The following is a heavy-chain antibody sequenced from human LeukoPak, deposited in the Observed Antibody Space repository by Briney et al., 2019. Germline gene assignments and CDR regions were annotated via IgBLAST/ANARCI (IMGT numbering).Heavy chain of an antibody. J-gene: IGHJ4*02. Sequence: ASVKVSYKPSGYSFTRYYILWVRHAPGPGLESIGIINPSGGRTSYPQKFQGRVTMTRDTSTSTVYMELSSVRSDDTAVYYCARGGTVVRPNSPYDYWGQGTLVTVSS. CDR1: GYSFTRYY. D-gene: IGHD4-23*01. CDR2: INPSGGRT. CDR3: ARGGTVVRPNSPYDY. V-gene: IGHV1-46*01.